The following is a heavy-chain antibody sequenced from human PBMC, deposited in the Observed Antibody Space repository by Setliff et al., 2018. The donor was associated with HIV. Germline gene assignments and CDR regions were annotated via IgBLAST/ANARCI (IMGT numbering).Heavy chain of an antibody. Sequence: KTSETLSLTCAVYGGSLTGYYWSWIRQPPGMGLEWIGEIHHGGATKYNPSVKSRVTISVDTSKNQFSLQLSSVTAADTAVYYCARGYPGIAVAGLNYYYYYYMDVWGKGTTVTVSS. CDR1: GGSLTGYY. D-gene: IGHD6-19*01. J-gene: IGHJ6*03. CDR3: ARGYPGIAVAGLNYYYYYYMDV. V-gene: IGHV4-34*01. CDR2: IHHGGAT.